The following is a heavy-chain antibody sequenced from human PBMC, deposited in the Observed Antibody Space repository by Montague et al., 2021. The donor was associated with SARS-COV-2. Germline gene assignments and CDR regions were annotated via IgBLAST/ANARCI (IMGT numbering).Heavy chain of an antibody. V-gene: IGHV4-34*01. J-gene: IGHJ4*02. CDR1: GGSLSGFY. D-gene: IGHD4-23*01. CDR3: ARSHVYSGNDYFDS. Sequence: SETLSLTCAVYGGSLSGFYWTWIRQAPGKGLEWVGEITHGGSTSYSPALKSRLTISLDTSKNQFSLKLDSVTAADTATYYCARSHVYSGNDYFDSWGQGALVIVSS. CDR2: ITHGGST.